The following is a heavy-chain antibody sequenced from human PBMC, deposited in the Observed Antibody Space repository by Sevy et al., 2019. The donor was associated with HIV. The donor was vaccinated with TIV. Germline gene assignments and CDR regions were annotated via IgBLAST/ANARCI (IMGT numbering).Heavy chain of an antibody. CDR1: GYTFTSYG. CDR2: ISAYNGNT. D-gene: IGHD3-22*01. J-gene: IGHJ4*02. Sequence: ASVKVSCKASGYTFTSYGISWVRQAPGQGLEWMGWISAYNGNTNYAQKLQGRVTMTTDTSTSTAYMELRSPRSDDTAVYYCARPVPFYDSSEIFDYWGQGTLVTVSS. CDR3: ARPVPFYDSSEIFDY. V-gene: IGHV1-18*01.